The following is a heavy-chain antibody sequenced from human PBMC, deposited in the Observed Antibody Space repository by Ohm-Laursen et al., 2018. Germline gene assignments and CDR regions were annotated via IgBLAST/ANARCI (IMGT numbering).Heavy chain of an antibody. CDR3: VRGGRYGNF. CDR2: IKEYGSEK. J-gene: IGHJ4*01. Sequence: SLRLSCTASGFTFSGYWMSWVRQAPGKGLEWVANIKEYGSEKNYVDSVKGRFTISRDNAKNSLFLEMNNLRAEDSALYYCVRGGRYGNFWGQGTLVTVSS. V-gene: IGHV3-7*01. CDR1: GFTFSGYW. D-gene: IGHD6-13*01.